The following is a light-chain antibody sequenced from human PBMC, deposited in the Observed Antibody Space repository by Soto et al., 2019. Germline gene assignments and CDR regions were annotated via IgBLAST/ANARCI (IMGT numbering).Light chain of an antibody. CDR3: CSYAGTYTPL. J-gene: IGLJ2*01. CDR2: DVS. V-gene: IGLV2-11*01. Sequence: QSALTQTRSVSGSPGQSVTISCTGTSSDVGGYNYVSWYQHNPGKAPKLMIFDVSARPSGVPDRFSGSKSANTASLTISGLQAEDEADYYCCSYAGTYTPLFGGGTKLTVL. CDR1: SSDVGGYNY.